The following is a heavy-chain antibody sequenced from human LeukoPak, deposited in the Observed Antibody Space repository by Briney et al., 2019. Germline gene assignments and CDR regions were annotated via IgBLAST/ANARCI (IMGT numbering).Heavy chain of an antibody. V-gene: IGHV4-4*09. CDR1: GGSISSYY. CDR3: ARSRLIVGATSPGWFDP. Sequence: SETLSLTCTASGGSISSYYWSWIRQPPGKGLEWIGYIYTSGSTNYNPSLKSRVTISVDTSKNQFSLKLSSVTAADTAVYYCARSRLIVGATSPGWFDPWGQGTLVTVSS. J-gene: IGHJ5*02. D-gene: IGHD1-26*01. CDR2: IYTSGST.